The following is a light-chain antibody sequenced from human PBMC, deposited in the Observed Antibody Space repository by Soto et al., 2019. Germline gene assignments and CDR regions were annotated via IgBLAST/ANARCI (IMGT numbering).Light chain of an antibody. V-gene: IGLV2-8*01. Sequence: QSALTQPPSASGSPGQSVTISCTGTSSGVGAYNFVSWYQQHPGKAPKLMISEVSKRPSGVPDRFSGSKSGNTASLTVSGLQAEDEDDYYCSSFAGSNNFVFGGGTKVTVL. CDR3: SSFAGSNNFV. CDR1: SSGVGAYNF. CDR2: EVS. J-gene: IGLJ2*01.